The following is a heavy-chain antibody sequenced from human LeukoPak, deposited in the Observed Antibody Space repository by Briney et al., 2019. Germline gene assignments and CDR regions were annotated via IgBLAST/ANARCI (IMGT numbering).Heavy chain of an antibody. CDR2: IYYGGST. D-gene: IGHD2-2*01. V-gene: IGHV4-39*07. CDR3: ARGSLIVVVPAAYDY. Sequence: SETLSLTCTVSGGSISSSSYYWGWIRQPPGKGLEWIGSIYYGGSTNYNPSLKSRVTISVDTSKNQFSLKLSSVTAADTAVYYCARGSLIVVVPAAYDYWGQGTLVTVSS. CDR1: GGSISSSSYY. J-gene: IGHJ4*02.